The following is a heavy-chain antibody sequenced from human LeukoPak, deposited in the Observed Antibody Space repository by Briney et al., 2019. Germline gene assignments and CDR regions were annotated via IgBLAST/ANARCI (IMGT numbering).Heavy chain of an antibody. J-gene: IGHJ5*02. D-gene: IGHD3-16*02. CDR2: INTNTGNP. V-gene: IGHV7-4-1*02. CDR1: GYTFTSYA. Sequence: ASVKVSCKASGYTFTSYAMNWVRQAPGQGLEWMGWINTNTGNPTYAQGFTGRFVFSLDTSVSTAYLQISSLKAEDTAVYYCAREGGFMITFGGVIDWFDPWDQGTLVTVSS. CDR3: AREGGFMITFGGVIDWFDP.